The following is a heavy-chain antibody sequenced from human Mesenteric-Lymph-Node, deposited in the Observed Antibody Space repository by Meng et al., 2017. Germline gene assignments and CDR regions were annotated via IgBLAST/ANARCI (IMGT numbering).Heavy chain of an antibody. V-gene: IGHV4-39*05. CDR1: VGSIPRTSSY. D-gene: IGHD3-3*02. CDR3: VISSHN. J-gene: IGHJ4*02. CDR2: IYYRGRT. Sequence: QLHESGQELVKPSRPPSVTCTISVGSIPRTSSYVGWVRQPPGKGLEWIGSIYYRGRTNYNPSLKSRISMSVDMSKNQFSLKVNSVTAADTAIYYCVISSHNWGQGTLVTVSS.